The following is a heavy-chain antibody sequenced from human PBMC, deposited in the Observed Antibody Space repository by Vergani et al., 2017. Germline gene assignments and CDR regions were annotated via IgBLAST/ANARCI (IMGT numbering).Heavy chain of an antibody. CDR3: ARHDSGHYDSSDYGLDV. CDR1: GGSISSSSRF. D-gene: IGHD3-16*01. J-gene: IGHJ6*02. CDR2: IYYSGST. V-gene: IGHV4-39*01. Sequence: QLQLHKSGPGLVKPSETLSLTCTLSGGSISSSSRFWGWLRQPPGKGLEWIGSIYYSGSTYYNPSLKSRVSISVDTSKNQFSLKLSSVTAADSAVYYCARHDSGHYDSSDYGLDVGGQGTTVTVSS.